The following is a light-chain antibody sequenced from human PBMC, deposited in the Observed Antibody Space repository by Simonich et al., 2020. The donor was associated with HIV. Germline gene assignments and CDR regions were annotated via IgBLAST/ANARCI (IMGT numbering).Light chain of an antibody. CDR1: QSVLYSSKNKNY. Sequence: DIVMTQSPDSLAVSLGERATINCKSSQSVLYSSKNKNYLAWYQKKPGPPPNLLIYWASTRESGVPDRFSGRGSGTDFTLTINSLQAEDVAVYYCQQYYSTPPTFGQGTKVEIK. CDR3: QQYYSTPPT. CDR2: WAS. J-gene: IGKJ1*01. V-gene: IGKV4-1*01.